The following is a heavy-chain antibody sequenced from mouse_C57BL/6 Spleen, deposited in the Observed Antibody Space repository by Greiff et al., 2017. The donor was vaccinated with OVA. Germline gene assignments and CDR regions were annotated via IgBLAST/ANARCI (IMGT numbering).Heavy chain of an antibody. D-gene: IGHD2-5*01. Sequence: EVQLQQSGPELVKPGASVKISCKASGYTFTDYYMNWVKQSHGQSLEWIGDINPNNGGTSYNQKFKGKATLTVDKSSSTAYMELRSLTSEDSAVYYCARGVPYSNGDYWGQGTTLTVSS. CDR3: ARGVPYSNGDY. V-gene: IGHV1-26*01. CDR1: GYTFTDYY. J-gene: IGHJ2*01. CDR2: INPNNGGT.